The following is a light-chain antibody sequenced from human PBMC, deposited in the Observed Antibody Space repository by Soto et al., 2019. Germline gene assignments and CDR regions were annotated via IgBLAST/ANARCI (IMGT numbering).Light chain of an antibody. CDR2: LGS. V-gene: IGKV2-28*01. J-gene: IGKJ4*01. CDR3: MQALQTPLT. CDR1: RSFCLRRGYTY. Sequence: VMPRPQLPLPAPPGGPPSFSASFGRSFCLRRGYTYLTGYLQKPGQSQQLRIYLGSSRAPGVPDRFSGRGSGTDFTLKISRVEAEDGGVYYCMQALQTPLTFGGGTKVEIK.